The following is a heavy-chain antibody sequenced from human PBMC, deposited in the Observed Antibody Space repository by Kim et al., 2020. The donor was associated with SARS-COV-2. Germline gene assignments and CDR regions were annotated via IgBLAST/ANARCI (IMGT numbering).Heavy chain of an antibody. J-gene: IGHJ4*02. D-gene: IGHD2-21*01. CDR2: K. V-gene: IGHV3-7*01. Sequence: KSYVASVRGRFTFSRDNAKNSLYLQMNSLRVEDTAVYYCVRDCGGDCYSYWGQGTLVTVSS. CDR3: VRDCGGDCYSY.